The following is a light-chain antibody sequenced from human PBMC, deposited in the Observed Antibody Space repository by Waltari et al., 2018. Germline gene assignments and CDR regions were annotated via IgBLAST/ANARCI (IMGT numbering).Light chain of an antibody. Sequence: QSVLTQPPSVSAAPGQRVTIPCSGSNSNIGNNFVSWYQQLSGTAPKVLIFDNDNRASGIPDRFSGSKAGTSATLDITGLQTGDEADYYCGTWDTSLSAVVFGGGTKVTVL. V-gene: IGLV1-51*01. CDR3: GTWDTSLSAVV. CDR1: NSNIGNNF. J-gene: IGLJ3*02. CDR2: DND.